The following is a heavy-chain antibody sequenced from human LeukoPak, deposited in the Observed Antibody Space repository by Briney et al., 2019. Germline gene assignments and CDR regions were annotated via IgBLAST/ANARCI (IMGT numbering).Heavy chain of an antibody. D-gene: IGHD4-17*01. V-gene: IGHV1-2*06. CDR1: GYTFTGYF. CDR3: ARGQPYGDYNWFDL. Sequence: ASVKVSCKASGYTFTGYFMHWVRQAPGQGLEWMGRINSNTGGTTYAQKFQGRVTITRDTSTTTAHMELSRLKSDDTAVYYCARGQPYGDYNWFDLWGQGALVTVSS. J-gene: IGHJ5*02. CDR2: INSNTGGT.